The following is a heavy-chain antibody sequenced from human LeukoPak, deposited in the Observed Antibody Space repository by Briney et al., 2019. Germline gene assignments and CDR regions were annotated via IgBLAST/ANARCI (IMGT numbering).Heavy chain of an antibody. CDR1: GGSISSYY. D-gene: IGHD2-15*01. CDR3: ARGYCSGGSCFLSVWFDP. J-gene: IGHJ5*02. Sequence: SETLSLTCTVSGGSISSYYWSWIRQPPGKGLEWIGYIHYSGSTNYNPSLKSRVTISVDTSKNQFSLKLSSVTAADTAVYYCARGYCSGGSCFLSVWFDPWGQGTLVTVSS. V-gene: IGHV4-59*01. CDR2: IHYSGST.